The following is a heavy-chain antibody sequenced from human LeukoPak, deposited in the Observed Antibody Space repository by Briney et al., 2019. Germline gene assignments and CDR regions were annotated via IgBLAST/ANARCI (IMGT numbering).Heavy chain of an antibody. CDR3: AGSTMVTGNHYYGMDV. V-gene: IGHV3-30-3*01. Sequence: GRSLRLSCAASGLTFSKYAMHWVRQAPGKGLEWVAVISFDGSNQYYADSVEGRFTISRDSSKNTLYLQMNSLRHEDTAVYSCAGSTMVTGNHYYGMDVWGQGTTVTVSS. CDR1: GLTFSKYA. D-gene: IGHD4/OR15-4a*01. CDR2: ISFDGSNQ. J-gene: IGHJ6*02.